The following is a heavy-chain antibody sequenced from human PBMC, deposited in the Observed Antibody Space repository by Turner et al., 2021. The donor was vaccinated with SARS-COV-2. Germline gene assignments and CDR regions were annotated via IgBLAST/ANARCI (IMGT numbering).Heavy chain of an antibody. D-gene: IGHD3-3*01. Sequence: QVQLQQWGAGLLKPSETLSLTCAVYGWSFSGYFWTWIRQPPGKGLEWIGEVNHSGSTNYNPSLKSRVTISVDTSKNQFSLKLSSVTAADTAVYYCARGQGWLQPPFGYWGQGTLVTVSS. CDR1: GWSFSGYF. V-gene: IGHV4-34*01. CDR2: VNHSGST. J-gene: IGHJ4*02. CDR3: ARGQGWLQPPFGY.